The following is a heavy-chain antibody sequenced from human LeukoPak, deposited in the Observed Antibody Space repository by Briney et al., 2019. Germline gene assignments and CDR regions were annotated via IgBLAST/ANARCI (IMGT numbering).Heavy chain of an antibody. J-gene: IGHJ3*02. CDR1: GFTFDNYG. V-gene: IGHV3-20*01. CDR3: ARDRSYGSFDI. CDR2: VTGNGGST. D-gene: IGHD5-18*01. Sequence: GGSLRFSCAASGFTFDNYGMNWVRQAPGKGLEWISGVTGNGGSTGYADSVKGRFTISRDNAKNSLYLQLNSLRAEDAALYHCARDRSYGSFDIWGQGTMVTVS.